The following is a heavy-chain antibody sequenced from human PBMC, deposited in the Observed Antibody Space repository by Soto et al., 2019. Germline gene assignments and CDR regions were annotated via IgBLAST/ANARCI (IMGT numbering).Heavy chain of an antibody. CDR1: GGSISIDDSY. V-gene: IGHV4-30-4*01. J-gene: IGHJ1*01. CDR3: AREAGYSHGYEY. Sequence: QVQLQESGSGLVKPSQTLSLICTVSGGSISIDDSYWHWIRQSPEKGLEWIGYIHYTGSTYYNPSLERRLSMSVDTSKNQFSLNLRSVTAADTAIYYCAREAGYSHGYEYWGQGAPVTFSS. CDR2: IHYTGST. D-gene: IGHD5-18*01.